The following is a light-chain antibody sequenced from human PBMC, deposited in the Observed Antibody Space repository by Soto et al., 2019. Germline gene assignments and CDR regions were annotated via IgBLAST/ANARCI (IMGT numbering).Light chain of an antibody. V-gene: IGLV2-14*01. CDR1: TSDVGGYNY. CDR2: EVT. J-gene: IGLJ1*01. CDR3: SSFTSGSSTYV. Sequence: QSVLTQPASVSGSPGQSITISCTGTTSDVGGYNYVSWYQQYPGKAPKLMIFEVTDRPSGVSNRFSGSKSGNTASLSISGFQVEDEAEYYCSSFTSGSSTYVFGSGTKLTVL.